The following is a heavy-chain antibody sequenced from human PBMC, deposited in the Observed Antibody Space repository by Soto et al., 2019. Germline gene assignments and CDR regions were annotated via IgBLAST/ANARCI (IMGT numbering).Heavy chain of an antibody. CDR3: ATALGCRSTSCTLDY. CDR1: GGTFGSYA. J-gene: IGHJ4*02. CDR2: IIPVSGAA. V-gene: IGHV1-69*01. D-gene: IGHD2-2*01. Sequence: QVPLVQSGAEVKKPGSSVKVSCKASGGTFGSYAFSWVRQAPGHGLEWMGGIIPVSGAAHYAQKFQGRVTITADESTSTAYMELSSLSSQDTAVYYCATALGCRSTSCTLDYWGQGTRVIVSS.